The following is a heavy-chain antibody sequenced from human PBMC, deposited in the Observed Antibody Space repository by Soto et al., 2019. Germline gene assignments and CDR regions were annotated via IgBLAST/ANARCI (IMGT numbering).Heavy chain of an antibody. D-gene: IGHD2-21*01. CDR1: GFTFRNYN. CDR2: ISTGGAYM. Sequence: EVQLVESGGGLVKAGGSLRLFCTASGFTFRNYNMNWVRQAPGKGLEWVSSISTGGAYMFYADSVKGRCTISRDNAQKSLFLQIDSPRAEDTAVYYCARDIASPGGDYFDSWGQGTLVTVSS. J-gene: IGHJ4*02. CDR3: ARDIASPGGDYFDS. V-gene: IGHV3-21*01.